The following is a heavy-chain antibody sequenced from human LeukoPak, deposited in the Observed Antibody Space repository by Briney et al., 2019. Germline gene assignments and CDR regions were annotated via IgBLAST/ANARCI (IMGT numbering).Heavy chain of an antibody. CDR3: ARGPYIVGATPFDY. CDR1: GFTFSSYS. J-gene: IGHJ4*02. V-gene: IGHV3-48*04. Sequence: GGSLRLSCAASGFTFSSYSMNWVRQAPGKGLEWVSYISSSSSTIYYADSVKGRFTISRDNAKNSLYLQMNSLRAEDTAVYYCARGPYIVGATPFDYWGQGTLVTVSS. D-gene: IGHD1-26*01. CDR2: ISSSSSTI.